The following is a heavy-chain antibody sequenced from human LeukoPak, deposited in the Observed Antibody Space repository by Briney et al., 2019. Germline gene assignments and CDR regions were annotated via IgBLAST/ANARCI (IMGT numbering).Heavy chain of an antibody. CDR3: ARLPAGYSSSWYGGYFDY. CDR2: IYYSGST. CDR1: GGSISSYY. D-gene: IGHD6-13*01. J-gene: IGHJ4*02. V-gene: IGHV4-59*08. Sequence: SETLSLTCTVSGGSISSYYWSWIRQPPGKGLEWIGYIYYSGSTNYNPSLKSRVTISVDTSKNQFSLKLSSVTAADTAVYYCARLPAGYSSSWYGGYFDYWGQGTLVTVSS.